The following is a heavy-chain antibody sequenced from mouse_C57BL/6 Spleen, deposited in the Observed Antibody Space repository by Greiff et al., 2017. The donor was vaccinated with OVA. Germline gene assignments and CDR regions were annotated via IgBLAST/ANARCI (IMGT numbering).Heavy chain of an antibody. CDR3: ARPGGSWDY. V-gene: IGHV1-50*01. J-gene: IGHJ2*01. Sequence: QVQLQQPGAELVKPGASVKLSCKASGYTLTSYWMQWVKQRPGQGLEWIGEIDPSDSYTNYNQKFKGKATLTVDTSSSTAYMQLSSLTSEDSAVYYCARPGGSWDYWGQGTTLTVSS. CDR2: IDPSDSYT. CDR1: GYTLTSYW. D-gene: IGHD6-1*01.